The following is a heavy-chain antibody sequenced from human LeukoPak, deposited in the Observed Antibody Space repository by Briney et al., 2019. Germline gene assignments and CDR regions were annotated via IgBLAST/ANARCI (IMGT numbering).Heavy chain of an antibody. CDR3: ARESRLELDDYGDYVNWFDP. CDR1: GFTFSHYS. V-gene: IGHV3-64*02. J-gene: IGHJ5*02. Sequence: GGSLRLSCAAYGFTFSHYSMHWVRQAPGKGLEYVSAIISNGGSTHYADSVKGRFTISRDNSKNTLYLQMDSLRAEDTAVYYCARESRLELDDYGDYVNWFDPWGQGTLVTVSS. CDR2: IISNGGST. D-gene: IGHD4-17*01.